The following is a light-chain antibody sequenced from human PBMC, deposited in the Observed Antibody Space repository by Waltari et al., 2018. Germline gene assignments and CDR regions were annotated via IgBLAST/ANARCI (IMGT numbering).Light chain of an antibody. CDR3: QQYTGR. CDR1: QSISNL. V-gene: IGKV1-5*03. Sequence: IQMTQSPSTLSASVGDRGTITCRASQSISNLLAWYQQKPGKAPKYLISKASNVESGVPSSFSGSGSGTEFTLTISSLQPDDFASYYCQQYTGRFGQGTKVEMK. J-gene: IGKJ1*01. CDR2: KAS.